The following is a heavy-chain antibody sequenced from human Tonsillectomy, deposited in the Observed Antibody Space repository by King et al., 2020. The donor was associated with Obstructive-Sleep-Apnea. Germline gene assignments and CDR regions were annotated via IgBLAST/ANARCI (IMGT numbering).Heavy chain of an antibody. CDR3: AKEKWNTTCYDEREADGRDG. Sequence: HLVYSCLFFVHPFSSLTLSCSSYLFRFDAYSMPWVRPFPGNVLDLFSFLSLHSYSIGYSASLQWRFTIARDNSKHSLNLQMNSLRAEDTALYYCAKEKWNTTCYDEREADGRDGGGQGTTVTISS. V-gene: IGHV3-9*01. J-gene: IGHJ6*02. D-gene: IGHD2-2*01. CDR2: LSLHSYSI. CDR1: LFRFDAYS.